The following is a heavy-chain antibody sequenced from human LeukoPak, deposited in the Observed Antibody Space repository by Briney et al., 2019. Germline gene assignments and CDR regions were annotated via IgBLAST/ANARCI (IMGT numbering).Heavy chain of an antibody. J-gene: IGHJ2*01. CDR1: GFTVSSNY. CDR3: ARDGSTSGNWYFDL. V-gene: IGHV3-53*01. CDR2: IYSGGST. Sequence: GGSLRLSCAASGFTVSSNYMSWVRQAPGKRLEWVSVIYSGGSTYYADSVKGRFTISRDNSKNTLYLQMNSLRAEDTAVYYCARDGSTSGNWYFDLWGRGTLVTVSS. D-gene: IGHD2-2*01.